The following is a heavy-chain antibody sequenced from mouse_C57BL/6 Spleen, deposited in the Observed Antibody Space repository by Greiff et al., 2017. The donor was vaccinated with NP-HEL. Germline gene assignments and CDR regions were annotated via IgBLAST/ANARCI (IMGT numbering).Heavy chain of an antibody. CDR1: GFTFSRYA. CDR3: ARDRDSYYGSSFDY. Sequence: EVMLVESGGGLVKPGGSLKLSCAASGFTFSRYAMSWVRQTPEKRLEWVATISDGGSYTYYPDNVQGRFTISRDNAKNNLYLQMSHLKSEDTARDYCARDRDSYYGSSFDYWGQGTTLTVSS. CDR2: ISDGGSYT. J-gene: IGHJ2*01. D-gene: IGHD1-1*01. V-gene: IGHV5-4*01.